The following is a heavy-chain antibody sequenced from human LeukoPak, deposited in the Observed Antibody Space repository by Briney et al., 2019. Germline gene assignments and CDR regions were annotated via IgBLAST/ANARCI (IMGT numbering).Heavy chain of an antibody. D-gene: IGHD1-1*01. CDR3: ARGRPTNLNGIY. CDR1: GYTFTAHH. J-gene: IGHJ4*02. V-gene: IGHV1-8*01. Sequence: ASVKVSCKASGYTFTAHHINWVRQATGQGFEWMGWMNPESGSTNYAQKFQGRLTMTWDTSTNTAYMELSSLRSEDTAVYYCARGRPTNLNGIYWGQGTLVTVSS. CDR2: MNPESGST.